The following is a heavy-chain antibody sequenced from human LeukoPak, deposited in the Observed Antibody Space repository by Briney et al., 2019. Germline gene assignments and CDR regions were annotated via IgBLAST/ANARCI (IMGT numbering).Heavy chain of an antibody. J-gene: IGHJ5*02. Sequence: SVKVSCKASGGTFSSYAISWVRQAPGQGLEWMGRIIPILGIANYAQKFQGRVTITADKSTGTAYMELSSLRSEDTAVYYCARGYCSGGSCYNNWFDPWGQGTLVTVSS. V-gene: IGHV1-69*04. D-gene: IGHD2-15*01. CDR2: IIPILGIA. CDR1: GGTFSSYA. CDR3: ARGYCSGGSCYNNWFDP.